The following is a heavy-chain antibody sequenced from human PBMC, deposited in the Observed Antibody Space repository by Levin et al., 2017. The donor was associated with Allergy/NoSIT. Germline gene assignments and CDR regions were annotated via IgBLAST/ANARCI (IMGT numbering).Heavy chain of an antibody. CDR1: GFTLSEYA. V-gene: IGHV3-23*01. D-gene: IGHD1-14*01. J-gene: IGHJ3*01. Sequence: AGGSLRLSCDASGFTLSEYAMSWVRQAPGKGLEWVSAITGGGFNTYYGDSAKGRFTVSRDNSKNTLYLELNSLRAEDTAVYYCARKQGGTTGFSFDVWGQGTMVTVSS. CDR3: ARKQGGTTGFSFDV. CDR2: ITGGGFNT.